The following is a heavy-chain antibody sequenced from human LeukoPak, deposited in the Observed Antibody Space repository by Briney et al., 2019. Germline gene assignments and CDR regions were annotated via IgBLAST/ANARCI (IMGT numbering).Heavy chain of an antibody. Sequence: GASVKVSCKASGYTFTSYYMHWVRQAPGQGLEWMGIINPSGGSTSYAQKFQGRATMTRDTSTSAVYMELSRLRSDDTAAYYCARVLSIAVAGTDYWGQGTLVTVSS. CDR3: ARVLSIAVAGTDY. J-gene: IGHJ4*02. CDR2: INPSGGST. V-gene: IGHV1-46*01. CDR1: GYTFTSYY. D-gene: IGHD6-19*01.